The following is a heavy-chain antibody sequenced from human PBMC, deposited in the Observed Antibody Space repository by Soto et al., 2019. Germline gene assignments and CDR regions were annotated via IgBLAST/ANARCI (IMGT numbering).Heavy chain of an antibody. CDR1: GFTFSSYA. CDR2: ISYDGSNK. V-gene: IGHV3-30-3*01. CDR3: ASSCSGGSCYFDY. Sequence: QVQLVESGGGVVQPGRSLRLSCAASGFTFSSYAMHWVRQAPGKGLEWVAVISYDGSNKYYADSVKGRFTISRDNSKNTRYLQMNSLRAEDTAVYYCASSCSGGSCYFDYWGQGTLVTVSS. J-gene: IGHJ4*02. D-gene: IGHD2-15*01.